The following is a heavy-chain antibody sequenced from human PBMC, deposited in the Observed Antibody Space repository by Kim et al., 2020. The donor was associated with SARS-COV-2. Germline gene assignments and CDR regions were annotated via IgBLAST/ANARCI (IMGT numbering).Heavy chain of an antibody. J-gene: IGHJ3*02. CDR1: GFTFSSYA. Sequence: GGSLRLSCAASGFTFSSYAMHWVRQAPGKGLEWVAVISYDGSNKYYADSVKGRFTISRDNSKNTLYLQMNSLRAEDTAVYYCARPRVATITWLGAFDIWGQGTMVTVSS. CDR2: ISYDGSNK. V-gene: IGHV3-30-3*01. D-gene: IGHD5-12*01. CDR3: ARPRVATITWLGAFDI.